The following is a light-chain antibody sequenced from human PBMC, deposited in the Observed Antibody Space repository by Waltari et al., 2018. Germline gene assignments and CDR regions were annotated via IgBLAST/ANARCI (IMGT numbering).Light chain of an antibody. CDR3: CSYAGRNIWV. CDR1: SRDVGFYNR. V-gene: IGLV2-23*02. CDR2: EVI. Sequence: QSALTQPASVSGSPGQSITISCTGTSRDVGFYNRVSWYQQPPGKAPELVVYEVISRPSGVSNRFSGSKSGNTASLTISGLQAEDEADYYCCSYAGRNIWVFGGGTKLTVL. J-gene: IGLJ3*02.